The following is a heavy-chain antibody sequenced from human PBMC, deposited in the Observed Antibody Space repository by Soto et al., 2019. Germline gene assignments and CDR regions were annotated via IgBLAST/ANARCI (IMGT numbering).Heavy chain of an antibody. D-gene: IGHD7-27*01. V-gene: IGHV3-33*01. CDR3: VRASGPFDL. Sequence: QVQLVESGGGVVQPGRSLRLSCAASGFPFSTYGLHWVRQAPGQGLEWVAVIWPDGSNKYYAESVKGRFTVSRDNSKNTLYLHMNSLRVEDTAVYYCVRASGPFDLWGQGTQVTVSS. CDR1: GFPFSTYG. J-gene: IGHJ4*02. CDR2: IWPDGSNK.